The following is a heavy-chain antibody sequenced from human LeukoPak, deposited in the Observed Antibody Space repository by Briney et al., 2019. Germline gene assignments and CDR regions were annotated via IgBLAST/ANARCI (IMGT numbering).Heavy chain of an antibody. V-gene: IGHV1-8*03. J-gene: IGHJ4*02. Sequence: ASVKVSCKTSGYSFTTYHINWVRQASGQGLEWLGWMNPYTGDRGYAQRFQGRLSITSDTSISTAYMELGSLKSDDTAVYFCVRTTSFTASGYDCWGQGTLVTVSS. D-gene: IGHD6-25*01. CDR3: VRTTSFTASGYDC. CDR1: GYSFTTYH. CDR2: MNPYTGDR.